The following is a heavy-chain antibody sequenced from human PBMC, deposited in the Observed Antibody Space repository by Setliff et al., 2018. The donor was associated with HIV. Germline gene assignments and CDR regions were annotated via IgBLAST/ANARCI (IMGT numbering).Heavy chain of an antibody. CDR3: TTEDAHNWNDGPLDALDI. J-gene: IGHJ3*02. Sequence: GGSLRLSCAASGFTFSNAWMSWVRQAPGKGLEWVGRIKSETDGGTPDYTAPVGGRFTISRDDSKNTLYLQMNSLKTEDTAVYYCTTEDAHNWNDGPLDALDIWGQGTMVNVSS. CDR1: GFTFSNAW. D-gene: IGHD1-20*01. V-gene: IGHV3-15*01. CDR2: IKSETDGGTP.